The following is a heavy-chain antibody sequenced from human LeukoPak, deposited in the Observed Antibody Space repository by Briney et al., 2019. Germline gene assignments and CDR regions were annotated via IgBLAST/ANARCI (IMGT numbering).Heavy chain of an antibody. CDR3: ARVFGYYYYGMDV. Sequence: GASVKVSCKVSGYTLTELSMHWVRQAPGKGLGWMGGFDPEDGETIYAQKFQGRVTITRDTSASTAYMELSSLRSEDTAVYYCARVFGYYYYGMDVRGQGTTVTVSS. V-gene: IGHV1-24*01. CDR1: GYTLTELS. D-gene: IGHD3-3*01. CDR2: FDPEDGET. J-gene: IGHJ6*02.